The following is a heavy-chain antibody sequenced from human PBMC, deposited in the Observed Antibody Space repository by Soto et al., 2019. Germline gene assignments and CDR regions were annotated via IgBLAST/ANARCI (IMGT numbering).Heavy chain of an antibody. Sequence: SETLSLTCTVSGGSISSHYWSWIRQAPGKGLEWIGYISDTGITNYNPSLKSRLTISIDTSKNQFSLKLSSVTAADTAIYYCAKQWIVGATRTDYWGQGALVTVSS. J-gene: IGHJ4*02. D-gene: IGHD1-26*01. CDR2: ISDTGIT. CDR3: AKQWIVGATRTDY. CDR1: GGSISSHY. V-gene: IGHV4-59*08.